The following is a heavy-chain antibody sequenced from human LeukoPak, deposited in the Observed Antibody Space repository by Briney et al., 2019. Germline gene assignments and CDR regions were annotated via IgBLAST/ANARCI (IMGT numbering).Heavy chain of an antibody. CDR3: ARTPPGGLIDY. D-gene: IGHD3-10*01. CDR1: GYTFTSYA. Sequence: GASVKVSCKAFGYTFTSYAISWVRQAPGQGLEWMGWMSPKSANTGYAQKFQGRVTITRDTSISTAYMELSSLTSEDTAVYYCARTPPGGLIDYWGQGTLVTVSS. J-gene: IGHJ4*02. V-gene: IGHV1-8*03. CDR2: MSPKSANT.